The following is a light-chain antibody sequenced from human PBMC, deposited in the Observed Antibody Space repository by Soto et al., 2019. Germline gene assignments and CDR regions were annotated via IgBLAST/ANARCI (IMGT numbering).Light chain of an antibody. CDR3: CSFAGSYTYV. CDR1: SSDVGGYNY. Sequence: QSVLTQPPSVSGSPGQSVTISCTGTSSDVGGYNYVSWYQQHPGKAPKLIIYDVTKRPSGVPDRFSGSKSGNTASLTISGLQAEDEADLYCCSFAGSYTYVFGTGTKVTVL. V-gene: IGLV2-11*01. J-gene: IGLJ1*01. CDR2: DVT.